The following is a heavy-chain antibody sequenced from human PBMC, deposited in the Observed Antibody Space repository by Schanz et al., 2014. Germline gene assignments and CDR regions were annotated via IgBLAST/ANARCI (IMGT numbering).Heavy chain of an antibody. CDR1: GFTFSNYW. CDR2: IDADGNST. Sequence: EVQLVESGGGLVQPGGSLRLSCAASGFTFSNYWIHWVRQAPGKGLVWVSRIDADGNSTSYADSVKGRFTISRDNAKGSVYLQMNSLRAEDTAVYYCARGHYGLDVWGPGTSVTVSS. J-gene: IGHJ6*02. D-gene: IGHD3-10*01. V-gene: IGHV3-74*01. CDR3: ARGHYGLDV.